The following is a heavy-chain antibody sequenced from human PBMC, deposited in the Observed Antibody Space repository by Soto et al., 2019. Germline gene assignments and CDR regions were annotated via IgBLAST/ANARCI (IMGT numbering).Heavy chain of an antibody. J-gene: IGHJ4*02. CDR2: ISAYNGNT. Sequence: QVQLVQSGAEVKKPGASVKVSCKASGYTFTSYGISWVRQAPGQGLEWMGWISAYNGNTNYAQKLQARVTLTADTSTSTAYMELRRLRSDDTGVYYWARDLAVGLVDYWGQGPLVTVSS. D-gene: IGHD6-19*01. CDR3: ARDLAVGLVDY. V-gene: IGHV1-18*01. CDR1: GYTFTSYG.